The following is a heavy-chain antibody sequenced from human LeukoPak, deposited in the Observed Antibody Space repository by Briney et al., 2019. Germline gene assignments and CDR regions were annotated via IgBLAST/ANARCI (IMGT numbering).Heavy chain of an antibody. J-gene: IGHJ4*02. V-gene: IGHV3-33*01. CDR2: IWYDGSNK. CDR3: ARGHYGGNSGETDC. Sequence: GGSLRLSCAASGFTFSSYGMHWVRQAPGKGLEWVAVIWYDGSNKYYADSVKGRFTISRDNSKNTLYLQMNSLRAEDTAVYYCARGHYGGNSGETDCWGQGTLVTVSS. D-gene: IGHD4-23*01. CDR1: GFTFSSYG.